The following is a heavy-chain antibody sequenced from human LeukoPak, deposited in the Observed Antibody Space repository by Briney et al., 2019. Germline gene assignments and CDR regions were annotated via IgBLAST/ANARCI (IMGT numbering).Heavy chain of an antibody. CDR2: IYYGGST. D-gene: IGHD4-23*01. CDR3: ARGVTSDTLY. Sequence: SETLSLTCTVSGGSVSSYYWSWIRQPPGKGLEWIGYIYYGGSTYSNPSLKGRGAISLDTSKNQFSLKLTSVTAADTAVYYCARGVTSDTLYWGQGTLVTVSS. V-gene: IGHV4-59*02. CDR1: GGSVSSYY. J-gene: IGHJ4*02.